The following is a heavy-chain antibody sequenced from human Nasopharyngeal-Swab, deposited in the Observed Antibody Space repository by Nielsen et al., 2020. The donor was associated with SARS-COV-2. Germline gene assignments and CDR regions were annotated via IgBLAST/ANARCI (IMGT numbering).Heavy chain of an antibody. J-gene: IGHJ2*01. CDR3: ARSRITGTSRYFDL. Sequence: SETLSLTCAVYGGSFSGYYWSWIRQPPGKGLEWIGEINHSGSTNCNPSLKSRVTISVDTSKNQFSLKLSSVTAADMAVYHCARSRITGTSRYFDLWGRGTLVTVSS. CDR1: GGSFSGYY. D-gene: IGHD1-7*01. CDR2: INHSGST. V-gene: IGHV4-34*01.